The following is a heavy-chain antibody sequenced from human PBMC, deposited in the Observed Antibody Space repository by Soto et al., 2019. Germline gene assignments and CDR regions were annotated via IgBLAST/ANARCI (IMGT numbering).Heavy chain of an antibody. CDR2: INSDGSST. CDR1: RFTFSSYW. V-gene: IGHV3-74*01. J-gene: IGHJ4*02. Sequence: LRLSCAAPRFTFSSYWMHLVRQAPGKGLVWVSRINSDGSSTSYADSVKGRFTISRDNAKNTLYLQMNSLRAEDTAVYYCARDPYDSSHRDYWGQGTLVTVSS. CDR3: ARDPYDSSHRDY. D-gene: IGHD3-22*01.